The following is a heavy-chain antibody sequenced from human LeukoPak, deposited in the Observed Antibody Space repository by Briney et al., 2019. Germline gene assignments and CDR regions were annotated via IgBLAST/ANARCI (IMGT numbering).Heavy chain of an antibody. V-gene: IGHV3-66*01. CDR2: IYSGGST. CDR1: GFTVSSNY. CDR3: AKAPPGGAFDV. Sequence: PGGSLRLSCAASGFTVSSNYMSWVRQAPGKGLEWVSVIYSGGSTYYADSVKGRFTISRDNSKNTLYLQMNSLRAEDTAVYYCAKAPPGGAFDVWGQGTMVTVSS. J-gene: IGHJ3*01. D-gene: IGHD3-10*01.